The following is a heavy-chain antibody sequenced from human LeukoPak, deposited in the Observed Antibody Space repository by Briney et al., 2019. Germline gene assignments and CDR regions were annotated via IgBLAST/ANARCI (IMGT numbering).Heavy chain of an antibody. D-gene: IGHD3/OR15-3a*01. V-gene: IGHV5-51*03. CDR3: ARQDDFWTGLNY. J-gene: IGHJ4*02. CDR2: IYPGDSDT. Sequence: PGESLKIACKASGYSFTSHWIAWVRQMPGKGLEWMGIIYPGDSDTKYCPSFQGQVTISADKSIFTAFLQWSSLKASDTAIYYCARQDDFWTGLNYWGQGTLVTVSS. CDR1: GYSFTSHW.